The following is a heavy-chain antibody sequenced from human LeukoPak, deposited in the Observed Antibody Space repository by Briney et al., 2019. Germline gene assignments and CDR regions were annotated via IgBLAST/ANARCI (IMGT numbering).Heavy chain of an antibody. CDR2: ISGSGGST. CDR1: GFTFSSYA. D-gene: IGHD5-12*01. V-gene: IGHV3-23*01. J-gene: IGHJ4*02. CDR3: AKDWYYGGYLIDY. Sequence: GGSLRLSCAASGFTFSSYAMSWVRQAPGKGLEWVSAISGSGGSTYYADSVKGRFTISRDNAKNSLYLQMNSLRAEDTALYYCAKDWYYGGYLIDYWGQGTLVTVSS.